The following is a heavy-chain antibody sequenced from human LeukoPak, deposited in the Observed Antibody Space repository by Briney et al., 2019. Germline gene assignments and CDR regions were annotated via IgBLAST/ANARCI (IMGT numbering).Heavy chain of an antibody. J-gene: IGHJ4*02. CDR2: IITYNANS. Sequence: ASVKVSCKASGYTFTRYGISWVRQAPGQGLEWMGWIITYNANSNYAQKLQGRVTMTTDTSTSTAYMELRSLRSDDTAVYYCARSYNWNANFDYWGQGTLVTVSS. V-gene: IGHV1-18*01. CDR3: ARSYNWNANFDY. D-gene: IGHD1-20*01. CDR1: GYTFTRYG.